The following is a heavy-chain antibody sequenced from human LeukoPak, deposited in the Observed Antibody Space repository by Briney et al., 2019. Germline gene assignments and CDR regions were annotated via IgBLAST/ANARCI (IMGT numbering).Heavy chain of an antibody. CDR3: ARNRGHQQFDY. V-gene: IGHV3-48*04. CDR2: ISSSGSTI. D-gene: IGHD1/OR15-1a*01. Sequence: GGSLRLSCAASGFTFTSYSMNWVSQAPGKGLEWVSYISSSGSTIYYADSVKGRFTISRDNAKNSLYLQMNSLRAEDTVVYYCARNRGHQQFDYWGQGTPVTVSS. CDR1: GFTFTSYS. J-gene: IGHJ4*02.